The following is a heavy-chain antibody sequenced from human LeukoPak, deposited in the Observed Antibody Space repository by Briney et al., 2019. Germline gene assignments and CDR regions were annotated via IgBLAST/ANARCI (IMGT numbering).Heavy chain of an antibody. D-gene: IGHD6-19*01. Sequence: PGESLRLSCAASGFSFSSHDMHWVRQAAGKGLEWVSAIAVGGNTYYSDSVKGRFTISRENAKNSVYLQMNSLGAGDTAVYYCAREANSGHFWYHDLWGRGTLVTVSS. J-gene: IGHJ2*01. CDR2: IAVGGNT. CDR1: GFSFSSHD. V-gene: IGHV3-13*01. CDR3: AREANSGHFWYHDL.